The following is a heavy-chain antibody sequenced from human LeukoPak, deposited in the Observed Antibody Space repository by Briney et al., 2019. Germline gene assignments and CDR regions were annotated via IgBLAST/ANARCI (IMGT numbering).Heavy chain of an antibody. CDR3: ARDVDIVVVPAAKYGMDV. CDR2: ISSSGSTI. V-gene: IGHV3-11*01. J-gene: IGHJ6*02. Sequence: GGSLRLSCAASGFTFSDYYMSWIRQAPGKGLEWVSCISSSGSTIYYADSVKGRFTISRDNAKNSLYLQMNSLRAEDTAVCYCARDVDIVVVPAAKYGMDVWGQGTTVTVSS. D-gene: IGHD2-2*03. CDR1: GFTFSDYY.